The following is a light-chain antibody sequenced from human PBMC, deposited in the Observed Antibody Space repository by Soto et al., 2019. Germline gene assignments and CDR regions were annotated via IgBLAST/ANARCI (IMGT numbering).Light chain of an antibody. CDR3: QQYHNWPPRYT. CDR2: DAS. V-gene: IGKV3-15*01. J-gene: IGKJ2*01. Sequence: EIVMSQSPATLSVSPGERATLSCRASQSISSNLAWYQQKPGQPPRLLIYDASTRATAIPARFSGSGSGTEFTLTISSLQSEDFAVYYCQQYHNWPPRYTFGQGTKLEIK. CDR1: QSISSN.